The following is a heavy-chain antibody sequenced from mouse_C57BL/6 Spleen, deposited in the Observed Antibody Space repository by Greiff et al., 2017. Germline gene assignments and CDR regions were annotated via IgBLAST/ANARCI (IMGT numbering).Heavy chain of an antibody. D-gene: IGHD2-4*01. V-gene: IGHV1-64*01. CDR3: AREDYDYDEDDY. J-gene: IGHJ2*01. CDR1: GYTFTSYW. CDR2: IHPNSGST. Sequence: VQLQQPGAELVKPGASVKLSCKASGYTFTSYWMHWVKQRPGHGLEWIGMIHPNSGSTNYNEKFKSKATLTVDKSSSTAYMQLSSLTSEDSAVYYCAREDYDYDEDDYWGQGTTLTVSS.